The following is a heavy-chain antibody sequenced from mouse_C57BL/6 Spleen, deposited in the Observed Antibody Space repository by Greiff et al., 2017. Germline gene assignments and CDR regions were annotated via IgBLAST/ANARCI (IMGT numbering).Heavy chain of an antibody. CDR2: INPNSGST. J-gene: IGHJ4*01. Sequence: VQLQQSGAELVQPGASVKLSCKASGYTFTSYWMHWVKQRPGQGLEWIGMINPNSGSTNYNEKFKSKATLTVDKSSSTAYLQLSSLTSEDSAVYYWAYERGYAMDYWGQGTSVTVSS. CDR1: GYTFTSYW. CDR3: AYERGYAMDY. V-gene: IGHV1-64*01. D-gene: IGHD2-3*01.